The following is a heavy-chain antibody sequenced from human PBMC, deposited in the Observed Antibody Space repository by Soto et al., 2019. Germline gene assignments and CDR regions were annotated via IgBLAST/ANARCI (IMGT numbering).Heavy chain of an antibody. CDR1: GGSINSSSYF. CDR2: IYYSGST. Sequence: PSETLSLTCSVSGGSINSSSYFWGWVRQPPGKGLEWIGSIYYSGSTYYNPSLRSRVTISVDTSKNQFSLKLSSVTAADTAVFYCARYYSSGSRNWFDPWGQGTLVTVSS. D-gene: IGHD6-19*01. V-gene: IGHV4-39*01. CDR3: ARYYSSGSRNWFDP. J-gene: IGHJ5*02.